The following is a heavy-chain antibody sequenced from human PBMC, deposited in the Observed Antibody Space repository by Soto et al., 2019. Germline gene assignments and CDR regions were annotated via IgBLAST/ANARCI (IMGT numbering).Heavy chain of an antibody. D-gene: IGHD6-19*01. CDR1: GGSISSYY. J-gene: IGHJ4*02. CDR2: IYYSGST. V-gene: IGHV4-59*08. Sequence: SETLSLTCTVSGGSISSYYWSWIRQPPGKGLEWIGYIYYSGSTNYNPSLKSRVTISVDTSKNQFSLKLSSVTAADTAVYYCASRGAVAGTRMTYFDYWGQGTLVTVSS. CDR3: ASRGAVAGTRMTYFDY.